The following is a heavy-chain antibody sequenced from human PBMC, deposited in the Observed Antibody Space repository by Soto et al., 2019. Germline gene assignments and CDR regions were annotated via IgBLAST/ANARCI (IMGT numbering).Heavy chain of an antibody. CDR3: ARYGPSRYYYYYMDV. D-gene: IGHD4-17*01. CDR1: GYTFTNYW. Sequence: PGESLKISCKGSGYTFTNYWIGWVRQMPGKGLEWMGIIYPGDSDTTYSPSFQGQVSISADKSISTAYLQWSSLKASDTAMYYCARYGPSRYYYYYMDVWGKGTTVTVSS. J-gene: IGHJ6*03. CDR2: IYPGDSDT. V-gene: IGHV5-51*01.